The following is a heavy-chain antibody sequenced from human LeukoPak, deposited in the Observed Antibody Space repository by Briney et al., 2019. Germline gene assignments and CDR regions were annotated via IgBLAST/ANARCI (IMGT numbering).Heavy chain of an antibody. J-gene: IGHJ4*02. CDR3: ARADCSGGNCYSRVIY. Sequence: SETLSLTCTVSGGSISSGAYYWSWIRQHPGKGLEWIGYIYFSGNTYYNPSLESRVTISVDTSKNQFSLKLSSVTAADTAVYYCARADCSGGNCYSRVIYWGQGTLVTVSS. CDR2: IYFSGNT. V-gene: IGHV4-31*03. D-gene: IGHD2-15*01. CDR1: GGSISSGAYY.